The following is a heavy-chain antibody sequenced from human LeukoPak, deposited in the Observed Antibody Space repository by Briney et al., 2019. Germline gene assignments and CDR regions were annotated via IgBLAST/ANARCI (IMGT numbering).Heavy chain of an antibody. CDR3: ARGGGIAVLGWLDP. CDR2: ISGTGFTT. D-gene: IGHD6-19*01. CDR1: GFTFSNYD. V-gene: IGHV3-23*01. Sequence: GGSLRLSCAASGFTFSNYDMSWVRQAPGMGLEWVSTISGTGFTTYYAESLKGRFTISRDNSRDTLYLQMNSLRAEDTAVYYCARGGGIAVLGWLDPWGQGTLVTVSS. J-gene: IGHJ5*02.